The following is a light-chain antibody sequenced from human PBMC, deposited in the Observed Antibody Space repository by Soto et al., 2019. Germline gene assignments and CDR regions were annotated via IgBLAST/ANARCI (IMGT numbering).Light chain of an antibody. CDR3: NTWDSSLSAGV. CDR1: SSNIENNY. Sequence: QSVLTQPPSVSAAPGQTVTISCSGSSSNIENNYVSWYQQLPRTAPNLLIFEDNKRPSGIPDRFSGSKSGTSATLGITGLQTGDEAHYYCNTWDSSLSAGVFGGGTKLTVL. V-gene: IGLV1-51*02. CDR2: EDN. J-gene: IGLJ3*02.